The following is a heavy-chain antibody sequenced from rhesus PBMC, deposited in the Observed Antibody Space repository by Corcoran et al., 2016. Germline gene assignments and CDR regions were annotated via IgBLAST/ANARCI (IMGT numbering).Heavy chain of an antibody. V-gene: IGHV4-160*01. CDR2: SYGGSGSA. CDR3: VRQPHCGDSGCSGDFFDD. Sequence: QVQLQESGPGLVKPSETLPLTGAVSGASINTKYWRWIRQHPGKGREGRVYSYGGSGSAAYHPSLKRRVTISSDTSKNQFSLKLSSVTAADTAVYYCVRQPHCGDSGCSGDFFDDWGQGVLVTVSP. D-gene: IGHD2-33*01. J-gene: IGHJ4*01. CDR1: GASINTKY.